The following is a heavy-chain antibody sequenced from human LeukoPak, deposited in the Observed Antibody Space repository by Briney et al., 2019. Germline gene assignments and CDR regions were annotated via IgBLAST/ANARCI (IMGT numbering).Heavy chain of an antibody. CDR3: ATKNAFLEWLPHLHLAPYYYYMDV. D-gene: IGHD3-3*02. V-gene: IGHV4-39*01. Sequence: SETLSLTCTVSGGSISSSSYYWGWIRQPPGKGLEWIGSIYYSGSTYYNPSLKSRVTISVDTSKNQFSLKLSSVTAADTAVYYCATKNAFLEWLPHLHLAPYYYYMDVWGKGTTVTVSS. J-gene: IGHJ6*03. CDR2: IYYSGST. CDR1: GGSISSSSYY.